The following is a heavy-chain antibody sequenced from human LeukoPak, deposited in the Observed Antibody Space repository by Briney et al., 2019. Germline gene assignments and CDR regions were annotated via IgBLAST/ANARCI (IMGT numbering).Heavy chain of an antibody. D-gene: IGHD6-6*01. CDR2: IRYDGSNK. CDR1: GFTFSSYG. V-gene: IGHV3-30*02. Sequence: GGSLRLSCAASGFTFSSYGMHWVRQAPGKGLEWVAFIRYDGSNKYYTDSVKGRFTISRDNSKNTLYLQMNSLRAEDTAVYYCAKDLEEYSSSPHYYMDVWGKGTTVTVSS. CDR3: AKDLEEYSSSPHYYMDV. J-gene: IGHJ6*03.